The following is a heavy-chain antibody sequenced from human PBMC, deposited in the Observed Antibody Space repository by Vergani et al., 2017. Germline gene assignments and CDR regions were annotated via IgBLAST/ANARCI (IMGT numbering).Heavy chain of an antibody. CDR1: GFTFGDYA. D-gene: IGHD6-13*01. V-gene: IGHV3-49*03. Sequence: EVQLVESGGVVVQPGGSLRLSCTASGFTFGDYAMSWFRQAPGKGLEWVGFIRSKAYGGTTEYAASVKGRFTISRDDSKSIAYLQMNSLKTEDTAVYYCTRDQGIAAAGTADYWGQGTLVTVSS. CDR3: TRDQGIAAAGTADY. J-gene: IGHJ4*02. CDR2: IRSKAYGGTT.